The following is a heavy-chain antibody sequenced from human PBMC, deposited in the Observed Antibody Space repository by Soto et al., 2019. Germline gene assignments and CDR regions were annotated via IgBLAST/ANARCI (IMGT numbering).Heavy chain of an antibody. CDR1: GFTFSSYG. CDR3: ARDANYYGSGSYYRPEYYYYYYGMDV. Sequence: GESLKISCAASGFTFSSYGMHWVRQAPGKGLEWVAVIWYDGSNKYYADSVKGRFTISRDNSKNTLYLQMNSLRAEDTAVYYCARDANYYGSGSYYRPEYYYYYYGMDVWGQGTTVTVSS. V-gene: IGHV3-33*01. J-gene: IGHJ6*02. CDR2: IWYDGSNK. D-gene: IGHD3-10*01.